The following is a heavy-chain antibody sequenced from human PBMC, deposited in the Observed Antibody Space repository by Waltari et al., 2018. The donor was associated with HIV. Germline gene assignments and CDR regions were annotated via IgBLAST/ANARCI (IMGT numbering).Heavy chain of an antibody. CDR2: IYYSGTT. CDR1: DGSMSNHY. CDR3: ARGSGLKVTRDWYFDV. J-gene: IGHJ2*01. D-gene: IGHD3-10*01. V-gene: IGHV4-59*11. Sequence: QVELQESGPGLVKPSETLSLTCTVSDGSMSNHYWSGIRQSPGKGLEWIGYIYYSGTTNYNPSLRSRVTGSVYTSKKQFSLKLTSVTAADTAVYFCARGSGLKVTRDWYFDVWGRGTLVTVSS.